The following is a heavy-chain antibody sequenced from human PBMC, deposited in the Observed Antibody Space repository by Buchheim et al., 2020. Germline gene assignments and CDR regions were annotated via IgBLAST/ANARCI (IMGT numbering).Heavy chain of an antibody. D-gene: IGHD6-6*01. CDR1: GGSFSGYY. CDR3: TRWSWDSSSSVDYFDY. V-gene: IGHV4-34*01. Sequence: QVQLQQWGAGLLKPSETLSLTCAVYGGSFSGYYWSWIRQPPGKGLEGIGVINHSGSTNYTPSLKSRVTISVDTSKNQFSLKLSAVTAEDTAVYYCTRWSWDSSSSVDYFDYWGQGTL. J-gene: IGHJ4*02. CDR2: INHSGST.